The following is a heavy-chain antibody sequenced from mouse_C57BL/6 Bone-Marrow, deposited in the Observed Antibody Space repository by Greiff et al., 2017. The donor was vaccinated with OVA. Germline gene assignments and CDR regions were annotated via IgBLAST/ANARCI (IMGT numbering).Heavy chain of an antibody. J-gene: IGHJ4*01. Sequence: VQLKQSVAELVRPGASVKLSCTASGFNIKNTYLHWVKQRPEQGLEWIGRIDPANGNTKYAPKFQGKATITADTSSNTAYLQLSSLTSEDTAIYYCVSYDYGSSTYYAMDYWGQGTSVTVSS. CDR3: VSYDYGSSTYYAMDY. V-gene: IGHV14-3*01. CDR2: IDPANGNT. CDR1: GFNIKNTY. D-gene: IGHD1-1*01.